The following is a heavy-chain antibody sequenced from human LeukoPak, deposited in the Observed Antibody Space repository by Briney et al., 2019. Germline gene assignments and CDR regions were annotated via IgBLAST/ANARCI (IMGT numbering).Heavy chain of an antibody. J-gene: IGHJ4*02. CDR2: ISYDGSNK. V-gene: IGHV3-30*18. CDR1: GFTFSSYG. Sequence: PGGSLRLSCAASGFTFSSYGMHWVRQAPGKGLEWVAVISYDGSNKYYADSVKGRFTISRDNSKNTLYLQMNSLRAEDTAVYYCAKDPLYYDILTGPDYWGQGTLVTVSS. D-gene: IGHD3-9*01. CDR3: AKDPLYYDILTGPDY.